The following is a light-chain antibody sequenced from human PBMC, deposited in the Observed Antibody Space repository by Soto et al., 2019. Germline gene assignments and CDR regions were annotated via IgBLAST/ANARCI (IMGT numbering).Light chain of an antibody. V-gene: IGLV2-14*01. J-gene: IGLJ2*01. Sequence: QSALTQPASVSGSPGQSITISCTGTSSDVGGYNYVSWSQQHPGKAPKLMIYEVINRPSGVSNRFSGSKSGNTASLTISGLQAEAEADYYCSSYPSSSTLVFGGGTKVTVL. CDR3: SSYPSSSTLV. CDR1: SSDVGGYNY. CDR2: EVI.